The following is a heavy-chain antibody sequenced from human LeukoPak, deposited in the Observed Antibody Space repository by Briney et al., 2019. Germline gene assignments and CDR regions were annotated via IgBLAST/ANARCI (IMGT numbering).Heavy chain of an antibody. D-gene: IGHD2-2*01. Sequence: GGSLRLSCAASGFTFSSYAMSWVRQAPGKGLEWVSHISGGGATIYYADSVKGRFTISRDNAKNSLYLQVNSLRVEDTAVYYCVGYCSTTGCADHGYWGQGTLVTVSS. CDR3: VGYCSTTGCADHGY. J-gene: IGHJ4*02. CDR1: GFTFSSYA. CDR2: ISGGGATI. V-gene: IGHV3-23*01.